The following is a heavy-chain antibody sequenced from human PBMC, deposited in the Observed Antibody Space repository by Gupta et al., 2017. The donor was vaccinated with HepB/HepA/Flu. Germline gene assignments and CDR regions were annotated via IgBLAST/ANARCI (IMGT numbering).Heavy chain of an antibody. Sequence: QVQLVESGGGVVQPGGSLRLSCAASGFTFSTYAMHWVRQAPGKGLEWVAVISYDGSAKYYADSVKGRFTISRDNSKNTLYLQMDSLRAEDAAVYYCARRDSGLDSWGQGTLVTVSS. CDR3: ARRDSGLDS. CDR2: ISYDGSAK. V-gene: IGHV3-30-3*01. J-gene: IGHJ5*01. D-gene: IGHD2-21*01. CDR1: GFTFSTYA.